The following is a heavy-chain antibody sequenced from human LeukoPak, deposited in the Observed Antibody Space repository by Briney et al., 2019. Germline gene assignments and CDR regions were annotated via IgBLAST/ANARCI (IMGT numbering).Heavy chain of an antibody. CDR3: ARRGLRFNYGMDV. V-gene: IGHV4-39*01. D-gene: IGHD3-3*01. CDR1: GGSFTSSIYY. CDR2: IYYNGST. Sequence: PSETLSLTCTVSGGSFTSSIYYWGWIRQPPGKGLEWIGSIYYNGSTYYNPSLKSRVTISVDTSKKQFSLKLSSVTAADTAVYYCARRGLRFNYGMDVWGQGTTVTVSS. J-gene: IGHJ6*02.